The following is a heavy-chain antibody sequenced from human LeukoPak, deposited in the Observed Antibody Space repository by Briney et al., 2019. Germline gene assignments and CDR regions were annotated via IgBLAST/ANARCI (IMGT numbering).Heavy chain of an antibody. CDR3: ARDRGRGAADLDY. V-gene: IGHV3-21*01. CDR1: GFTFSSYS. D-gene: IGHD3-10*01. J-gene: IGHJ4*02. CDR2: ISSSSSYI. Sequence: PGGSLRLSCAASGFTFSSYSMNWVRQAPGKGLEWVSSISSSSSYIYYADSVKGRFTISRDNAKNSLYLQTNSLRAEDTAVYYCARDRGRGAADLDYWGQGTLVTVSS.